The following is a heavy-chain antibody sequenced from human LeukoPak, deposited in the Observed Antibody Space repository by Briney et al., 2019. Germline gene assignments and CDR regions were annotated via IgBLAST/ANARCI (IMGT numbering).Heavy chain of an antibody. J-gene: IGHJ4*02. D-gene: IGHD1-14*01. CDR1: GFAFSSYW. V-gene: IGHV3-74*01. Sequence: GGSLRLSCAASGFAFSSYWVHWVPQVPGKGLVWVARINPGGSSITYADSVKGRFTISRDNAKNTLYLQMDSLRAEDTGVYYCARSNQADDYWGQGTLVTVSS. CDR2: INPGGSSI. CDR3: ARSNQADDY.